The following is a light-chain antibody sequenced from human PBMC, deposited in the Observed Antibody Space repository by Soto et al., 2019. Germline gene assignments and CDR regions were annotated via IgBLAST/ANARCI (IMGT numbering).Light chain of an antibody. CDR2: GAS. CDR3: QQYGSSHFT. J-gene: IGKJ3*01. Sequence: EIVLTQSPGTLSLSPGERATLSCRASQSVSSSYLAWYQQKPGQAPRLLIYGASSRATGIPDRFSGSGSGTDFTLNISRLEPEDFAVYYCQQYGSSHFTFGPGTKVDI. CDR1: QSVSSSY. V-gene: IGKV3-20*01.